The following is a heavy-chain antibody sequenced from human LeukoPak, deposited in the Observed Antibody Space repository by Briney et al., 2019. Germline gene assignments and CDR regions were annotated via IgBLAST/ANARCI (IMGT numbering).Heavy chain of an antibody. CDR3: ARHYYDSSGYYSFDY. D-gene: IGHD3-22*01. CDR2: INPNSGGT. Sequence: GASVKVSCKASGYTFTGYYMHWVRQAPGQGLEWMGWINPNSGGTNYAQKFQGRVTMTRDTSISTAYMELSSLRSEDTAVYYCARHYYDSSGYYSFDYWGQGTLVTVSS. J-gene: IGHJ4*02. CDR1: GYTFTGYY. V-gene: IGHV1-2*02.